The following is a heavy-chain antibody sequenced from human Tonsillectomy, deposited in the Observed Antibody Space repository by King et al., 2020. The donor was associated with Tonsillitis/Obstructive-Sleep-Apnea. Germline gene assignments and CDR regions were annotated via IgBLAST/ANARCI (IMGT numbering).Heavy chain of an antibody. J-gene: IGHJ6*04. CDR2: ISGSGGST. D-gene: IGHD2-2*01. CDR1: GFTFSSYA. CDR3: SKDQRPYCTSTSCYSVDV. Sequence: VQLVESGGGLEQPGGSLRLSCAASGFTFSSYAMSWVRQAPGKGLEWVSAISGSGGSTFYADSVKGRFTISRDNSKNTLYLQMNSLRAEDTAVYYWSKDQRPYCTSTSCYSVDVWGKGTTVTVSS. V-gene: IGHV3-23*04.